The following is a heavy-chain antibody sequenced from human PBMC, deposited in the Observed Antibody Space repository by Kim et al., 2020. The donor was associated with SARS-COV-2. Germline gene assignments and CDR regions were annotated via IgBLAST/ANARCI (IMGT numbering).Heavy chain of an antibody. Sequence: GGSLRLSCAASGFTFSNAWMSWVRQAPGKGLEWVGRIKSKTDGGTTDYAAPVKGRFTISRDDSKNTLYLQMNSLKTEDTAVYYCTTSPMYYYDSSGYSRVDYWGQGTLVTVSS. CDR1: GFTFSNAW. D-gene: IGHD3-22*01. V-gene: IGHV3-15*01. CDR3: TTSPMYYYDSSGYSRVDY. CDR2: IKSKTDGGTT. J-gene: IGHJ4*02.